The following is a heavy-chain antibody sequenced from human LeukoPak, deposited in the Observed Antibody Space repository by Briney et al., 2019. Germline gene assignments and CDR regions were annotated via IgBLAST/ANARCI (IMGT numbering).Heavy chain of an antibody. V-gene: IGHV3-21*01. CDR3: ARDFMYNPNCLGC. CDR1: GFTFSSYS. CDR2: ISSSSSYI. Sequence: GGALRLSCAASGFTFSSYSMNWVRQAPGEGVEWGSSISSSSSYIYYADSVKGRFAISRDNAEKTLYLQMNSLRAEHTGVYYCARDFMYNPNCLGCWGEGTLVTVSS. J-gene: IGHJ4*02. D-gene: IGHD1-1*01.